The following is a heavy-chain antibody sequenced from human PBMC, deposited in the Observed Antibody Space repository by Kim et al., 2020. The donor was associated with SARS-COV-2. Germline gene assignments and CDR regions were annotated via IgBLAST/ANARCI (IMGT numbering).Heavy chain of an antibody. CDR2: ISGSGGST. V-gene: IGHV3-23*01. D-gene: IGHD3-3*02. J-gene: IGHJ2*01. CDR3: AKVLDAGIVDSPFDCFD. CDR1: GIKFSVYA. Sequence: GGSLRLSCVASGIKFSVYAMSWVHQAPAKGLEWVSTISGSGGSTYYADSVKGRFTISRDNSKNTLYLQMNSLRADDTAVYYCAKVLDAGIVDSPFDCFD.